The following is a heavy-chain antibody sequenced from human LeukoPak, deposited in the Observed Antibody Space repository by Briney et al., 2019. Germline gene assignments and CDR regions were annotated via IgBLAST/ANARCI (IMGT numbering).Heavy chain of an antibody. J-gene: IGHJ4*02. CDR1: GGSISSGGYS. CDR3: ARESSGYFDY. D-gene: IGHD3-22*01. CDR2: IYHSGST. V-gene: IGHV4-30-2*01. Sequence: PSETLSPTCAVSGGSISSGGYSWSWIRQPPGKGLEWIGYIYHSGSTYYNPSLKSRVTISVDRSKNQFSLKLSSVTAADTAVYYCARESSGYFDYWGQGTLVTVSS.